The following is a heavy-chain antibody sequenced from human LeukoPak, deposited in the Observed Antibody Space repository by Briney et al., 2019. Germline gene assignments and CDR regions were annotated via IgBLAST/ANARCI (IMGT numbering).Heavy chain of an antibody. D-gene: IGHD2-21*02. J-gene: IGHJ4*02. CDR1: GGSVSSYY. V-gene: IGHV4-59*02. CDR2: ISHNGDT. Sequence: SETLSLTCAVSGGSVSSYYWSWIRQPPGKGLEWIAYISHNGDTNYNPSLKSRVTISLDTSKNQFSLKLSSVTAADTAVFYCARLHCIGDCHFYYFDSWGQGTPATVSS. CDR3: ARLHCIGDCHFYYFDS.